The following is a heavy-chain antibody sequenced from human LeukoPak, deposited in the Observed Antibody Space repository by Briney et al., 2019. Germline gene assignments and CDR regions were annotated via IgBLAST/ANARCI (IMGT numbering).Heavy chain of an antibody. V-gene: IGHV4-31*03. Sequence: SETLSLTCTVSGGSISSGGYYWSWIRQHPGKGLEWFGYIYYSGSTYYSPSLKSRVTISVDTSKNQFSLKLSSVTAADTAVYYCARDRYSSSGGIDYWGQGTLVTVSS. CDR2: IYYSGST. D-gene: IGHD6-13*01. CDR3: ARDRYSSSGGIDY. CDR1: GGSISSGGYY. J-gene: IGHJ4*02.